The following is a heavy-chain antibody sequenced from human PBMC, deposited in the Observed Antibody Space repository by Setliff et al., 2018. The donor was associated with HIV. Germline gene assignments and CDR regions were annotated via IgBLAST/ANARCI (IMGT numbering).Heavy chain of an antibody. CDR2: IRYDGSCK. V-gene: IGHV3-30*02. D-gene: IGHD6-13*01. Sequence: GESLKISCAASGFTFSYYGMHWVRQAPGKGLEWVTSIRYDGSCKYYADSVRGRFTISRDNSKNTLYLQMNSLRAEDTAVYYCAKNLYRSGWSPLDYWGQGTLVTVSS. CDR1: GFTFSYYG. J-gene: IGHJ4*02. CDR3: AKNLYRSGWSPLDY.